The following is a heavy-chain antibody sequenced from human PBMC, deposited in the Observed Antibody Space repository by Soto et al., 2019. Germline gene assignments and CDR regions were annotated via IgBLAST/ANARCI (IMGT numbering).Heavy chain of an antibody. D-gene: IGHD2-15*01. V-gene: IGHV3-23*01. J-gene: IGHJ4*02. CDR2: ITNSGGDT. CDR1: GFSFSSYA. CDR3: AKGSRSSRPYYFDY. Sequence: PGGSLRLSCAASGFSFSSYAMSWVRQAPGKGLEWVSAITNSGGDTYSADSVKGRFTISRDNSKNTLYLQMSSLIAEDTAVYYCAKGSRSSRPYYFDYWGQGNLVTVSS.